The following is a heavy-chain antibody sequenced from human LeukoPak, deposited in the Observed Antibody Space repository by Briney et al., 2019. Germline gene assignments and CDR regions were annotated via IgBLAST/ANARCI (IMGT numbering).Heavy chain of an antibody. D-gene: IGHD3-16*01. CDR2: INHSGST. J-gene: IGHJ5*02. CDR3: ARGPLLGWFDP. V-gene: IGHV4-39*07. CDR1: GGSISSGNYY. Sequence: SETLSLTCTVSGGSISSGNYYWSWIRQPPGKGLEWIGEINHSGSTNYNPSLKSRVTISVDTSKNQFSLKLSSVTAADTAVYYCARGPLLGWFDPWGQGTLVTVSS.